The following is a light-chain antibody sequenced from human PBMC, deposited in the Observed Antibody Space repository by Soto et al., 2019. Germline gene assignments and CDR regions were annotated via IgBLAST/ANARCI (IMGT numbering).Light chain of an antibody. V-gene: IGLV2-14*01. CDR1: RSDVGGHNS. J-gene: IGLJ1*01. CDR2: AVS. Sequence: QSALSLPDPMAVSPGLPTTCSGTGTRSDVGGHNSDSWYHQHPAHAPTPILSAVSNRPSGVSNRLSGSKSGNTAALNISGLQAEDEADYYCSSYTSSSTLESVFGTGTKGIVL. CDR3: SSYTSSSTLESV.